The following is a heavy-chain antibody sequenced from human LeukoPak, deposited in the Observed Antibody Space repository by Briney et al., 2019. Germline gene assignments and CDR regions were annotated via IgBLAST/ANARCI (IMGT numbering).Heavy chain of an antibody. Sequence: GGSLRLSCAVSGLPFSSYDMSWPPQAPGKALEWVTDISVSSGNTYYAVSAKCRFTFSRDDTNNTLYLQMNSMRGEDTAVFFCAKGDSSTCGHWFDPWGQGTLVTVSS. CDR3: AKGDSSTCGHWFDP. D-gene: IGHD2-2*01. V-gene: IGHV3-23*01. CDR2: ISVSSGNT. CDR1: GLPFSSYD. J-gene: IGHJ5*02.